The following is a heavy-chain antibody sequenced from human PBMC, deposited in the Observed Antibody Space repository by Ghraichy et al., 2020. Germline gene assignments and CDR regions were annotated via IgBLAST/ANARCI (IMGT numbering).Heavy chain of an antibody. D-gene: IGHD3-10*01. Sequence: GGSLRLSCAASGFTFSSYSMNWVRQAPGKGLEWVSYISSSSSTIYYADSVKGRFTISRDNAKNSLYLQMNSLRAEDTAVYYCARDQLGSGSPVYYYYYGMDVWGQGTTVTVSS. J-gene: IGHJ6*02. CDR3: ARDQLGSGSPVYYYYYGMDV. CDR2: ISSSSSTI. CDR1: GFTFSSYS. V-gene: IGHV3-48*01.